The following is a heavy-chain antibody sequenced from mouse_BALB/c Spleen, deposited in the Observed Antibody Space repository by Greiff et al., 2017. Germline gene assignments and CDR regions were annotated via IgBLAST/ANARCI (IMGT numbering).Heavy chain of an antibody. J-gene: IGHJ2*01. CDR2: INSNGGST. V-gene: IGHV5-6-3*01. CDR3: ARDTLYFDY. CDR1: GFTFSSYG. Sequence: EVKLMESGGGLVQPGGSLKLSCAASGFTFSSYGMSWVRQTPDKRLELVATINSNGGSTYYPDSVKGRFTISRDNAKNTLYLQMSSLKSEDTAMYYCARDTLYFDYWGQGTTLTVSS.